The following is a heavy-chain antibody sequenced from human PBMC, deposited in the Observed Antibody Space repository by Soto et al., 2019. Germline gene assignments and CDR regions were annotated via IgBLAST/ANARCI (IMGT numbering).Heavy chain of an antibody. CDR1: GFTFSSYG. V-gene: IGHV3-30*18. Sequence: QVQLVESGGGVVQPGRSLRLSCAASGFTFSSYGMHWVRQAPGKGLEWVAVISYDGSNKYYADSVKGRFTISRDNSKNTLYLQMNSLRAEDTAVYYCAKDHRLLWFGELDAFDIWGQGTMVTVSS. CDR2: ISYDGSNK. CDR3: AKDHRLLWFGELDAFDI. D-gene: IGHD3-10*01. J-gene: IGHJ3*02.